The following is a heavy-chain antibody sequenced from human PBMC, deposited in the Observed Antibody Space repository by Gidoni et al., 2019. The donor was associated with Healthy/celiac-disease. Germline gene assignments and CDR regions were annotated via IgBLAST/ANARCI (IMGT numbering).Heavy chain of an antibody. CDR1: GFTFSNAW. D-gene: IGHD6-6*01. Sequence: EVQLVESGGGLVKPGGSLRLSCAASGFTFSNAWMSWVRQAPGKGLEWVGRIKSKTDGGTTDYAAPVKGRFTISRDDSKNTLYLQMNSLKTEDTAVYYCTTRYSSSFSYYYYGMDVWGQGTTVTVSS. CDR3: TTRYSSSFSYYYYGMDV. J-gene: IGHJ6*02. V-gene: IGHV3-15*01. CDR2: IKSKTDGGTT.